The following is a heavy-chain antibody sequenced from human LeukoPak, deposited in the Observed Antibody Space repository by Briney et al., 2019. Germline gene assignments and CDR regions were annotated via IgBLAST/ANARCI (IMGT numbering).Heavy chain of an antibody. CDR3: VRLSDIVVVPTWRMDV. Sequence: GASVKVSCKASGYTFISYDINWVRQATGQGLEWMGWMNPNSGNTGYAKKFQGRVTMTRNTSISTAYMELGSLRSEDTAVYYCVRLSDIVVVPTWRMDVWGQGTTVTVSS. V-gene: IGHV1-8*01. CDR2: MNPNSGNT. D-gene: IGHD2-2*01. CDR1: GYTFISYD. J-gene: IGHJ6*02.